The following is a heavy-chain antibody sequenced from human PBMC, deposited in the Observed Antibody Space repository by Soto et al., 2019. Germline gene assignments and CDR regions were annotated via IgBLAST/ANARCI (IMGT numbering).Heavy chain of an antibody. CDR3: ARDLWVEPELYYYGMDV. V-gene: IGHV4-30-4*01. D-gene: IGHD1-1*01. CDR1: GDSISSADYY. J-gene: IGHJ6*02. Sequence: QVQLQESGPGLVRPSQTLSLTCTVSGDSISSADYYWSWIRQTPGKGLEWIGHIFYSGTTYYNPSLKSRLTISVDTSKNHFSLRLTSVTAADTAVYYCARDLWVEPELYYYGMDVWGQGITVTVSS. CDR2: IFYSGTT.